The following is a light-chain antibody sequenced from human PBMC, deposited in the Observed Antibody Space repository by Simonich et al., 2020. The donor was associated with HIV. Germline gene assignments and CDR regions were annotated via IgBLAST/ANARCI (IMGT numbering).Light chain of an antibody. Sequence: DIVMTQSQLSLPVTPGEPASISSRYSQSLLHSNGYNYLDWYLQKPGQSPQLLIYLNSKRASGVPDRFSGSGSGTDFTLKISRVEAEDVGVYYCMQALQTPYTFGQGTKLDFK. CDR1: QSLLHSNGYNY. J-gene: IGKJ2*01. CDR3: MQALQTPYT. V-gene: IGKV2-28*01. CDR2: LNS.